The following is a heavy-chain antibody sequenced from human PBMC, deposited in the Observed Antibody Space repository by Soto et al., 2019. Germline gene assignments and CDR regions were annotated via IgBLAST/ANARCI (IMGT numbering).Heavy chain of an antibody. CDR3: ARWGIAAAGSFDY. CDR2: VGTNNANT. Sequence: GASVKVSCKTSGYTFTAYGLAWLRQAPGQRPEWMGWVGTNNANTNYAQKFQGRVTMTTDTSKNQFSLKLSSVTAADTAVYYCARWGIAAAGSFDYWGQGTLVTVSS. D-gene: IGHD6-13*01. V-gene: IGHV1-18*01. CDR1: GYTFTAYG. J-gene: IGHJ4*02.